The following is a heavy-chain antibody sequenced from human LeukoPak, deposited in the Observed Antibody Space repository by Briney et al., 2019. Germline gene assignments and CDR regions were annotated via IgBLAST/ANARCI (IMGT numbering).Heavy chain of an antibody. D-gene: IGHD1-26*01. CDR1: GFTFSSYS. CDR3: ARSEGSYDHFDY. Sequence: PGGSLRLSCAASGFTFSSYSMNWVRQAPGKGLEWVSSISGSSSYIYYADSVKGRFTISRDNAKNSLYLQMNSLRAEDTAVYYCARSEGSYDHFDYWGQGTLVTVSS. V-gene: IGHV3-21*01. J-gene: IGHJ4*02. CDR2: ISGSSSYI.